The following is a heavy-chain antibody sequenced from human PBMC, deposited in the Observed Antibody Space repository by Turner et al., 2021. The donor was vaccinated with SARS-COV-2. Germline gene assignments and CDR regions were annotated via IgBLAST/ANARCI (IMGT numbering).Heavy chain of an antibody. CDR1: GFTFSSYG. D-gene: IGHD1-26*01. J-gene: IGHJ3*02. Sequence: QVQLVESGRGVFQHGRYLRLSCAASGFTFSSYGMHWVRQAPGKGLEWEAVIWYDGINKYYADAVKGRFTITRDNSKNTLYLQMNSLRAEDTAVYYCARGGGSYDMEDAFDIWGQGTMVTISS. V-gene: IGHV3-33*01. CDR3: ARGGGSYDMEDAFDI. CDR2: IWYDGINK.